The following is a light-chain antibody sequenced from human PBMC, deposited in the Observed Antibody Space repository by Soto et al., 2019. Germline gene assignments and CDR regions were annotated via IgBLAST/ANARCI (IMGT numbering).Light chain of an antibody. CDR1: RSNIGSNT. Sequence: QSVLXQPPSASGTPGHRVAISCSGSRSNIGSNTVNWYQQLPGTAPRLLIYADNLRPSGVPDRFSGSKSGASASLAISGLQSGDEADYYCAAWHDSLSIYVFGTGTKVTVL. V-gene: IGLV1-44*01. CDR2: ADN. J-gene: IGLJ1*01. CDR3: AAWHDSLSIYV.